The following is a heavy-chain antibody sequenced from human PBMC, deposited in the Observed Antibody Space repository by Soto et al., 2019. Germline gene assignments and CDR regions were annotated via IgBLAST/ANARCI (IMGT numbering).Heavy chain of an antibody. CDR2: ISNSGST. D-gene: IGHD5-18*01. CDR1: GGSVTSDEDY. CDR3: ATESGSTYGYFDH. Sequence: SETLSLTCTVSGGSVTSDEDYWTWIRQSPGKGLEWIGYISNSGSTGYNPSLKTRLSMSVDRSKNQFTLRLTSVTAADTAVHFCATESGSTYGYFDHWGQGTQVTVSS. V-gene: IGHV4-30-4*01. J-gene: IGHJ4*02.